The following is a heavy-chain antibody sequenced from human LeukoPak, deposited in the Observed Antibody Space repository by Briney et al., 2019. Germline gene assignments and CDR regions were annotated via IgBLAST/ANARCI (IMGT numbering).Heavy chain of an antibody. CDR1: GGSFSGYY. Sequence: SETLSLTCAVYGGSFSGYYWSWIRQPPGKGLEWIGEINHSGSTNYNPSLKSRVTISVDTSKNQFSLKLSSVTAADTAVYYCAGLVSLGVVVAAFDYWGQGTLVTVSS. V-gene: IGHV4-34*01. CDR2: INHSGST. D-gene: IGHD2-15*01. CDR3: AGLVSLGVVVAAFDY. J-gene: IGHJ4*02.